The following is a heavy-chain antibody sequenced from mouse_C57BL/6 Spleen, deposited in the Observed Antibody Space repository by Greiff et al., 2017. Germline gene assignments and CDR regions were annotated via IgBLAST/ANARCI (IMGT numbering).Heavy chain of an antibody. Sequence: EVQLQQSGPELVKPGASVKMSCKASGYTFTDSNMPWVKQTPGKSLAWIGYINPNNGGTRYTQQFKGTATLTVNKSSSTAYMELRSLTSEDSAVYYCARGTGLNYWGQGTTLTVSS. CDR2: INPNNGGT. CDR1: GYTFTDSN. V-gene: IGHV1-22*01. J-gene: IGHJ2*01. D-gene: IGHD1-2*01. CDR3: ARGTGLNY.